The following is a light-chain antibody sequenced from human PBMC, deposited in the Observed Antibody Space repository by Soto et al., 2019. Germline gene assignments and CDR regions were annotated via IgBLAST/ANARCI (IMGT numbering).Light chain of an antibody. J-gene: IGKJ4*01. CDR3: QQYYSYPHT. CDR1: QGISSY. V-gene: IGKV1-8*01. CDR2: AAS. Sequence: AIRMTQSPSSFSASTGERVTITCRASQGISSYLAWYQQKPGKAPKLLIYAASTLQSGVPSRFCGSGAGTDFTLTISCLQSEDVATYYWQQYYSYPHTFGGGTKVEIK.